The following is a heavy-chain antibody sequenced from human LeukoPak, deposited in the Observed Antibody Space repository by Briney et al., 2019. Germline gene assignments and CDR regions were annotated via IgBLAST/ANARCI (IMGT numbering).Heavy chain of an antibody. J-gene: IGHJ4*02. CDR2: ISVSDDST. CDR3: ARDRYCVSTNCPYDF. Sequence: GGSLRLSCAASGFTSSDDTMNWVRQSPGKGLEWVSGISVSDDSTYYADSVKGRFTISRDKSNNMLHLQMNSLRAEDTAVYYCARDRYCVSTNCPYDFWGQGTPVTVSS. V-gene: IGHV3-23*01. D-gene: IGHD2-2*01. CDR1: GFTSSDDT.